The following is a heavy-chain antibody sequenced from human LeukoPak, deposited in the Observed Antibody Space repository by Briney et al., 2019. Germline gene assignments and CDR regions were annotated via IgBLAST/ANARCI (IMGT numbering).Heavy chain of an antibody. V-gene: IGHV3-48*03. CDR3: AREGYGGAFDY. CDR1: GFTFSSYE. D-gene: IGHD4-23*01. Sequence: PGGSLRLSCVASGFTFSSYEMNWVRQAPGKGLEWVSYISSSGNTIYYADSVKGRFTISRDNAKNSLYLQMNSLRAEDTAVYYCAREGYGGAFDYWGQGTLVTVSS. J-gene: IGHJ4*02. CDR2: ISSSGNTI.